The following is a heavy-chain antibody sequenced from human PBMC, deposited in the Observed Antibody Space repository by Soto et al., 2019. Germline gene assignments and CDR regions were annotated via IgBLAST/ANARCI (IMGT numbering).Heavy chain of an antibody. V-gene: IGHV1-2*02. D-gene: IGHD5-12*01. J-gene: IGHJ6*02. CDR2: ITLNGGGT. CDR3: ARGGGGGSGYDYYYYYGMDV. CDR1: GYTSTGYD. Sequence: ASVRVSCKVLGYTSTGYDMHWLRQAPGKGLEWMGWITLNGGGTNYAQRFQGGVTKTGDTPTSTAYMELSRIRSADTAVYYCARGGGGGSGYDYYYYYGMDVWGQGTTVTVSS.